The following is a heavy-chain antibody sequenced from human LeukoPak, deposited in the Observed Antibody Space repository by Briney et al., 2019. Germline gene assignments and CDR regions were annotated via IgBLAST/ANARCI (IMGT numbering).Heavy chain of an antibody. CDR2: LNPDTGST. CDR1: GYTFTGYY. Sequence: ASVKVSCKASGYTFTGYYIHWVRQAPGQGLEWMGGLNPDTGSTNYAQKFQARVIMTRDTSINTAYMELRRLRYDDTAMYFYARESFSGSGGLNWFAPWGQGTLVTVSA. V-gene: IGHV1-2*02. J-gene: IGHJ5*02. CDR3: ARESFSGSGGLNWFAP. D-gene: IGHD3-10*01.